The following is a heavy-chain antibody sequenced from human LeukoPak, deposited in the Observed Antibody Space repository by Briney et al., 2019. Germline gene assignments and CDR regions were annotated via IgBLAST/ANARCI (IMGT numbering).Heavy chain of an antibody. CDR3: ARSRGLAGAATVIDY. J-gene: IGHJ4*02. CDR2: VYNSGIT. Sequence: SETLSLTCTVSGGPISNYYGTWIRQSPGQGLEWIGYVYNSGITDYNPSLKSRLTISVVTSKNQFSLKLSSMTAADTAVYYCARSRGLAGAATVIDYWGQGTLVTVSS. CDR1: GGPISNYY. D-gene: IGHD6-25*01. V-gene: IGHV4-59*08.